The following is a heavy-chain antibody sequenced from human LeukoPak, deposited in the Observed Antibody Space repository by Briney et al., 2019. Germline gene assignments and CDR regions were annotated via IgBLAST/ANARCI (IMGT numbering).Heavy chain of an antibody. Sequence: GASVKVSRKGSGFTFTSYGISWVRQAPGQGLEWMGIINPSGGSTTYAQKFQGRVTMTRDTSTSTVYMELSSLRSEGTGVYYCARDGSFYFDYWGQGTLVTVSS. D-gene: IGHD1-1*01. CDR1: GFTFTSYG. J-gene: IGHJ4*02. CDR3: ARDGSFYFDY. CDR2: INPSGGST. V-gene: IGHV1-46*01.